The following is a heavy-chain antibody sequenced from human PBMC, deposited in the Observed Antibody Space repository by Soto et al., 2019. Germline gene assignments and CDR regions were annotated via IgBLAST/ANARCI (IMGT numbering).Heavy chain of an antibody. D-gene: IGHD2-2*01. CDR3: AGYCSSTSCYYQQSYKWFDP. CDR2: INHSGST. V-gene: IGHV4-34*01. J-gene: IGHJ5*02. CDR1: GGSFSGYY. Sequence: SETLSLTCAVYGGSFSGYYCSWILQPPGKGLEWIGEINHSGSTNYNPSLKSRVTISVDTSKNQFSLKLSSVTAADTAVYYCAGYCSSTSCYYQQSYKWFDPWGQGTLVTVSS.